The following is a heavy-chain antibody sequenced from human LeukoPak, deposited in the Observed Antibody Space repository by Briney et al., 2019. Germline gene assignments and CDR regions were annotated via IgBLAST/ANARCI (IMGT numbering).Heavy chain of an antibody. CDR3: AKGGILYHEPIDY. Sequence: GGSLRLSCAASGFTFDDYAMHWVRQAPGKGLEWVSLIGVDGGSTYYADSVKGRFTISRDNSKNSLYLQMNSLRTEDTALYYCAKGGILYHEPIDYWCQGTLVTVSS. D-gene: IGHD2-8*01. J-gene: IGHJ4*02. CDR1: GFTFDDYA. CDR2: IGVDGGST. V-gene: IGHV3-43*02.